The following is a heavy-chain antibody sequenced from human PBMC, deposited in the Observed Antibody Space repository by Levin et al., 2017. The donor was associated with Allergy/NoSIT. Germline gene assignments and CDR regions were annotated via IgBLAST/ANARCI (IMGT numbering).Heavy chain of an antibody. J-gene: IGHJ6*02. V-gene: IGHV1-18*01. CDR1: GYTFTSYG. CDR2: ISAYNGNT. CDR3: AMSDDYSNLDPKYYYYYGMDV. D-gene: IGHD4-11*01. Sequence: GESLKISCKASGYTFTSYGISWVRQAPGQGLEWMGWISAYNGNTNYAQKLQGRVTMTTDTSTSTAYMELRSLRSDDTAVYYCAMSDDYSNLDPKYYYYYGMDVWGQGTTVTVSS.